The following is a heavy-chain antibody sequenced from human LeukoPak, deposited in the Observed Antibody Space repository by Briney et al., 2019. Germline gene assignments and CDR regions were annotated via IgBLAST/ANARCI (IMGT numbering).Heavy chain of an antibody. J-gene: IGHJ4*02. CDR1: GGSFSGYY. CDR3: ARGHIAVAGALYYFDY. CDR2: INHSGST. Sequence: SETLSLTCAVYGGSFSGYYWSWIRQPPGKGLEWIGEINHSGSTNYNPSLKSRVTISVDTSKNQFSLKLSSVTAADTAVYYCARGHIAVAGALYYFDYWGQGTLVTVSS. D-gene: IGHD6-19*01. V-gene: IGHV4-34*01.